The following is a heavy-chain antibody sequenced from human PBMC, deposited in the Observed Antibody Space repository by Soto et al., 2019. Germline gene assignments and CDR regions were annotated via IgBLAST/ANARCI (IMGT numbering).Heavy chain of an antibody. CDR2: IVAFFGTT. D-gene: IGHD2-21*02. Sequence: SVKVSCKASGDTFNNYAISWMRQTPGRGLEWLGEIVAFFGTTNYPQEFQGRVTITADTSTSTAYMELSRLISEHTAIYYCARAVVTVTTLGWFDSWGQGTMVTVAS. CDR1: GDTFNNYA. CDR3: ARAVVTVTTLGWFDS. J-gene: IGHJ5*01. V-gene: IGHV1-69*06.